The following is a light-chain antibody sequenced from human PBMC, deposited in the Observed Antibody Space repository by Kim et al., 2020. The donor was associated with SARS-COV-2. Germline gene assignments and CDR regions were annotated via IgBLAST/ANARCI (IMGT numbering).Light chain of an antibody. CDR1: ESFRSRL. J-gene: IGKJ1*01. V-gene: IGKV3-20*01. CDR3: QQYGTSPRT. Sequence: APGERATLFCRASESFRSRLLAWYQQRPGQAPRLLIYGASSRATGIPDRFSGSGSGTDFTLTISRLEPEDFAVYYCQQYGTSPRTFGQGTKVDIK. CDR2: GAS.